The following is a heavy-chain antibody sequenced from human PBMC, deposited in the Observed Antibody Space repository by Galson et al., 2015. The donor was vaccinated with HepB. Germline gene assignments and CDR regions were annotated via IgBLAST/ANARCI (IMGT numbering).Heavy chain of an antibody. D-gene: IGHD5-18*01. CDR3: ARGVTAMDAFDI. CDR1: GFTFSSYN. J-gene: IGHJ3*02. CDR2: IGTISTTT. V-gene: IGHV3-48*01. Sequence: SLRLSCAGSGFTFSSYNIHWVRQAPGKGLEWVSFIGTISTTTYFADSVKGRFTISRDNAKNSAYLQMSSLRVVDTAVYYCARGVTAMDAFDIWGQGTMVTVSS.